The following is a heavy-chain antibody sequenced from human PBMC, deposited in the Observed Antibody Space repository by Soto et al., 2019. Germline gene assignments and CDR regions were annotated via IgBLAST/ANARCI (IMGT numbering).Heavy chain of an antibody. J-gene: IGHJ4*02. Sequence: QVRLVQSGAEVKKPGDSVSVSCKAPEYTFANHFIHWVRQAPGQGLEWMGIVNPSGGPTRYTQKYQGSVTMTRDTSTSTVNMVLSSLTSADTAGYYCAREGSYYFESRIDYWGQGTLVTVPS. CDR2: VNPSGGPT. V-gene: IGHV1-46*01. D-gene: IGHD3-10*01. CDR1: EYTFANHF. CDR3: AREGSYYFESRIDY.